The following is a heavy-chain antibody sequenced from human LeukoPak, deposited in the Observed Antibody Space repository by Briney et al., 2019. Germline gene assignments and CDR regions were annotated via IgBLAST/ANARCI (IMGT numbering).Heavy chain of an antibody. D-gene: IGHD5-24*01. CDR3: ARDNSVRDGAWWFNP. CDR2: IIPIFGTA. V-gene: IGHV1-69*13. CDR1: GGTFSSYA. J-gene: IGHJ5*02. Sequence: ASVKVSCKASGGTFSSYAISWVRQAPGQGLEWMGGIIPIFGTANYAQKFQGRVTITADESTSTDYLELSSLRSEDTAVYYCARDNSVRDGAWWFNPWGQGTLVTVSS.